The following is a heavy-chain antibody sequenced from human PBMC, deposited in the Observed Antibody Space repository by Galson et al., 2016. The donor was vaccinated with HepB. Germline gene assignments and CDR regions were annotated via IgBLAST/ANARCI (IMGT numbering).Heavy chain of an antibody. V-gene: IGHV1-2*04. J-gene: IGHJ3*02. Sequence: SVKVSCKASGYTFTDYYVHWVRQAPGQGLEWMGWINPNSGGTNFAQKFQGWVTMTRDTSISTAYMELSRLRSADTAVYYCARSIYVVGTTGDAFDIWGQGTVVTVSS. CDR1: GYTFTDYY. CDR3: ARSIYVVGTTGDAFDI. CDR2: INPNSGGT. D-gene: IGHD1-26*01.